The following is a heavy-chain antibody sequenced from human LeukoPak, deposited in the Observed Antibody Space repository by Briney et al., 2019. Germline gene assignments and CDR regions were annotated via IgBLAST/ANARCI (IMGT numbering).Heavy chain of an antibody. D-gene: IGHD3-22*01. CDR2: ISSGGGTT. CDR1: GFIFSSYE. Sequence: GGSLRLSCAASGFIFSSYEMNWVRQAPGKGLEWVSPISSGGGTTYFAGSVNGRFTISRDNSKNTLYLQMDSLRAEDTAVYFCAKRKYYESSFDLWGQGTLVTVSS. J-gene: IGHJ5*02. CDR3: AKRKYYESSFDL. V-gene: IGHV3-23*01.